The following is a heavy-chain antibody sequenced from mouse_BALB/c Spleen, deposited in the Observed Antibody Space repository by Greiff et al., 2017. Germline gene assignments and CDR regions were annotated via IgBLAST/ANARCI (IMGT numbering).Heavy chain of an antibody. Sequence: EVQGVESGGGLVQPGGSMKLSCVASGFTFSNYWMNWVRQSPEKGLEWVAEIRLKSNNYATHYAESVKGRFTISRDDSKSSVYLQMNNLRAEDTGIYYCTLYGSSYYYYAMDYWGQGTSVTVSS. CDR2: IRLKSNNYAT. V-gene: IGHV6-6*02. J-gene: IGHJ4*01. CDR1: GFTFSNYW. CDR3: TLYGSSYYYYAMDY. D-gene: IGHD1-1*01.